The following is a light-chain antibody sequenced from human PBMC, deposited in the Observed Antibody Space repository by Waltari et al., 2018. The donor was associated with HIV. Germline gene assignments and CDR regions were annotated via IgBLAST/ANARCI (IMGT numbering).Light chain of an antibody. Sequence: QSALTQPASVSGSPGQSITISCIGPDGDIGTSILISWYHHPPDRAPTLLVFNANSRPSGIPFRFSGSKSGKTASLTISGLQAEDEGIYYCSSFERGGSLLFGGGTTVTVL. CDR2: NAN. CDR3: SSFERGGSLL. J-gene: IGLJ3*02. V-gene: IGLV2-18*02. CDR1: DGDIGTSIL.